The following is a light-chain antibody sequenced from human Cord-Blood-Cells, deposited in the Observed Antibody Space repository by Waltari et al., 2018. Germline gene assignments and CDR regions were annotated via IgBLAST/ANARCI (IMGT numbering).Light chain of an antibody. Sequence: QSVLTQPPSASVTPGQRVTISCSGSRSNTGSNYVYWYQQLPGPAPKLLIYRNNQRPLGVPDRVSGSKSGTPASLAISGLRSEDEADYSCAAWDDSLSGWVFGGGTKLTVL. CDR1: RSNTGSNY. CDR3: AAWDDSLSGWV. CDR2: RNN. V-gene: IGLV1-47*01. J-gene: IGLJ3*02.